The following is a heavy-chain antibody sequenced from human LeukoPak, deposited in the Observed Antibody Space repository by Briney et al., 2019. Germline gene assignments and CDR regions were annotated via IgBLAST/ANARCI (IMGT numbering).Heavy chain of an antibody. Sequence: GGSLRLSCAASGFTFSSYSMNWVRQAPGKGLEWVSSISSSSSYIYYADSVKGRFTISRDNSKNTLYLQMNSLRAEDTAVYYCAKDRTWGVVISPFDYWGQGTLVTVSS. CDR2: ISSSSSYI. CDR1: GFTFSSYS. D-gene: IGHD3-22*01. J-gene: IGHJ4*02. V-gene: IGHV3-21*04. CDR3: AKDRTWGVVISPFDY.